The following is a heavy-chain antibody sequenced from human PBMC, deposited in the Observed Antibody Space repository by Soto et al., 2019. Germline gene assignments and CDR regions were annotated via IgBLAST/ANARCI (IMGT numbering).Heavy chain of an antibody. V-gene: IGHV4-31*03. CDR1: GVSISSGGYY. Sequence: SETVSRTCTVSGVSISSGGYYWSWIRQHPGKGLEWIGNIYYSGRTYYNPSLKSRVILSVDTSKNHFSLTLRSVTAADSAMYYSASVIGGDSEYYFDFWGQGALVTVSS. D-gene: IGHD2-21*02. J-gene: IGHJ4*02. CDR2: IYYSGRT. CDR3: ASVIGGDSEYYFDF.